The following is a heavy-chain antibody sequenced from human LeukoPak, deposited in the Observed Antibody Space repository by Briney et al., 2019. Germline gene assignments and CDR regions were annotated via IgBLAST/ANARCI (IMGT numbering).Heavy chain of an antibody. V-gene: IGHV3-53*01. J-gene: IGHJ4*02. CDR2: IYSGGST. CDR3: AKNLAGVTAASLDY. CDR1: GFTVSSNY. D-gene: IGHD6-6*01. Sequence: PGGSLRLSCAASGFTVSSNYMSWVRQAPGKGLEWVSVIYSGGSTYYADSVKGRFTISRDNSRDTLSLQMNSLRAEDTAVYYCAKNLAGVTAASLDYWGQGTLVTVSS.